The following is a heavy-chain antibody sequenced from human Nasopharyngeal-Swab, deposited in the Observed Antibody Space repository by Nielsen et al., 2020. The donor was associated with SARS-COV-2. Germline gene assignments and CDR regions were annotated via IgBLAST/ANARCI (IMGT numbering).Heavy chain of an antibody. Sequence: GESLKISCAASGFTFSSYAMHWVRQAPGKGLGWVAVISYDGSNKYYADSVKGRFTISRDNSKNTLYLQMNSLRAEDTAVYYCASMLLPRYGMDVWGQGTTVTVSS. CDR2: ISYDGSNK. J-gene: IGHJ6*02. D-gene: IGHD2-15*01. CDR1: GFTFSSYA. V-gene: IGHV3-30*04. CDR3: ASMLLPRYGMDV.